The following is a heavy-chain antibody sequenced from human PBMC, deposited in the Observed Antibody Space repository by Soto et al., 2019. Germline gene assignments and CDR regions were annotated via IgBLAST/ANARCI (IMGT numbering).Heavy chain of an antibody. Sequence: PSETLSLTCAVYGGSFSGYYWSWIRQPPGKGLEWIGEINHSGSTNYNPSLKSRVTMSVDTSKNQFSLKLSSVTAADTAVYYCAGGDILTGYYSFYYYGMDVWGQGTTVTVSS. CDR2: INHSGST. V-gene: IGHV4-34*01. D-gene: IGHD3-9*01. CDR3: AGGDILTGYYSFYYYGMDV. J-gene: IGHJ6*02. CDR1: GGSFSGYY.